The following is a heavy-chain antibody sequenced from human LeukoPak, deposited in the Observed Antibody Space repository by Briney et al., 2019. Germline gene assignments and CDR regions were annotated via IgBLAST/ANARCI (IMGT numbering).Heavy chain of an antibody. Sequence: ASVKVSCKASGYTFTSYGISWVRQAPGQGLEWMGIINPSGGGTSYAQKFQGRVTMTRDTSTSTVYMELSSLRSEDTAVYYCAREERWLQYFQHWGQGTLVTVSS. V-gene: IGHV1-46*01. CDR3: AREERWLQYFQH. D-gene: IGHD5-24*01. CDR2: INPSGGGT. J-gene: IGHJ1*01. CDR1: GYTFTSYG.